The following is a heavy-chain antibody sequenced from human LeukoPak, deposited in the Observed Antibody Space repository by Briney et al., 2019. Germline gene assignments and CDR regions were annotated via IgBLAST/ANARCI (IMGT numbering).Heavy chain of an antibody. CDR3: ARGNYYGSGSYQAGFDF. CDR2: IYYSGST. J-gene: IGHJ4*02. Sequence: PSETLSLTCTVSGGSISSFYWSWIRQPPGKGLEWIGYIYYSGSTNYNPSLKSRVTISLDTSKNQFSLKLSSVTAADTAVYYCARGNYYGSGSYQAGFDFWGQGTLVTVSS. V-gene: IGHV4-59*08. D-gene: IGHD3-10*01. CDR1: GGSISSFY.